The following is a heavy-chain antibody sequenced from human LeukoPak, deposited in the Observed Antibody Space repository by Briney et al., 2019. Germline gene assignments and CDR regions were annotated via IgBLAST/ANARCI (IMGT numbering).Heavy chain of an antibody. CDR3: ARDSSSSWYYYYYGMDV. CDR1: GYTFTSYG. J-gene: IGHJ6*02. Sequence: ASVKVSCKASGYTFTSYGISWVRQAPGQGLEWMGWISAYNGNTNYAQKLQGRVTMTTDTSTSTAYIELRSLRSDDTAVYYCARDSSSSWYYYYYGMDVWGQGTTVTVSS. D-gene: IGHD6-13*01. V-gene: IGHV1-18*01. CDR2: ISAYNGNT.